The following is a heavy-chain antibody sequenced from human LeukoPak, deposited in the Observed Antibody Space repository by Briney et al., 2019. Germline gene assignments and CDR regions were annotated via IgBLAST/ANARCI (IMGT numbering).Heavy chain of an antibody. V-gene: IGHV3-7*01. CDR1: GFTFSTYW. CDR2: IKEDGSDK. Sequence: GGSLRLSCAASGFTFSTYWMTWVRQAPGKGLEWVANIKEDGSDKYYVDSVKGRFTISRDNAKNSLHLQMNSLRGEDTAVYYCARGSGWSGYWGQGTLVTVSS. J-gene: IGHJ4*02. CDR3: ARGSGWSGY. D-gene: IGHD6-19*01.